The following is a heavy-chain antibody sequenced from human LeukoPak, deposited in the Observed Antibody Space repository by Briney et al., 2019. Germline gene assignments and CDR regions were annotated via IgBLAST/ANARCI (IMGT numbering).Heavy chain of an antibody. D-gene: IGHD3-3*01. Sequence: GGSLRLSCAISGFTSTTAWMTWVRQAPGKGLEWVSSISSSSSYIYYADSVKGRFTISRDNAKNSLYLQMNSLRAEDTAVYYCARAREVFGVVSKDYYYYMDVWGKGTTVTVSS. CDR1: GFTSTTAW. CDR2: ISSSSSYI. J-gene: IGHJ6*03. V-gene: IGHV3-21*04. CDR3: ARAREVFGVVSKDYYYYMDV.